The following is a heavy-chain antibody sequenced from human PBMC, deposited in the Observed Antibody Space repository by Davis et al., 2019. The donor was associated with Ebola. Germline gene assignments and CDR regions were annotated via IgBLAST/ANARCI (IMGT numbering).Heavy chain of an antibody. CDR3: VRDWSYGLDV. CDR1: GFTLGGYW. Sequence: GESLKISCAASGFTLGGYWMHWVRQAPGKGLVWVSRINVDGRGTSYADSVKGRFTISRDDAKNTLYLQMNSLRAEDSAVYYCVRDWSYGLDVWGQGTTVTVSS. V-gene: IGHV3-74*01. J-gene: IGHJ6*02. CDR2: INVDGRGT.